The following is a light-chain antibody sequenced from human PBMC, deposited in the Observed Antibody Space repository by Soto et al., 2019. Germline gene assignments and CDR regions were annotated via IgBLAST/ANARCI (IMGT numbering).Light chain of an antibody. Sequence: QSALTQPASVSGSPGQSITISFTGTGSDIGAYNYVSWYQQHPGKAPKLLIFDVRNAPSGVSSRFSGSKSGNTASLTISGLQAEDEADYYCSSYGGSNTIVFGGGTKVTVL. CDR3: SSYGGSNTIV. J-gene: IGLJ3*02. CDR1: GSDIGAYNY. V-gene: IGLV2-14*03. CDR2: DVR.